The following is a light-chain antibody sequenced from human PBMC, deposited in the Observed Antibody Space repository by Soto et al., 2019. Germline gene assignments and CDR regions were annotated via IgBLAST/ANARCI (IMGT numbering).Light chain of an antibody. V-gene: IGLV1-44*01. J-gene: IGLJ1*01. Sequence: QSVLTQPPSASGTPGQRVTISYSGSSSNIGRNTVNWYQQLPGTAPKLLIYSNNQRPSGVPDRFSGSKSGTSASLAISGLQSEDEADYYCAAWDDSLNGHVFGTGTKLTVL. CDR3: AAWDDSLNGHV. CDR2: SNN. CDR1: SSNIGRNT.